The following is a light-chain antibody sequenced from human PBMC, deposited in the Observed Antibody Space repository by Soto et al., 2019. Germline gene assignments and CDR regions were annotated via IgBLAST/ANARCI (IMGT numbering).Light chain of an antibody. J-gene: IGLJ2*01. V-gene: IGLV2-8*01. Sequence: QSALTQPPSASGSPGQSVTISCTGTSSDVGGYNYVSWYQQHPGKAPKLMIYEVSKRPSGVPDRFSGSKSGNTASLTVSGLQAEDEADYYCSSQTGSATVLFGGGTKVTVL. CDR1: SSDVGGYNY. CDR2: EVS. CDR3: SSQTGSATVL.